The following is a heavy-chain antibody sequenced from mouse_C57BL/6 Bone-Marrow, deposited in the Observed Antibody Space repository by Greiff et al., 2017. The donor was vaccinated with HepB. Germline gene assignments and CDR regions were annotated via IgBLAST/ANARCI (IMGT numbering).Heavy chain of an antibody. Sequence: EVKLVESGGDLVKPGGSLKLSCAASGFTFSSYGMSWVRQTPDKRLEWVATISSGGSYTYYPDSVKGRFTISRDNAKNTLYLQMSSLKSEDTAMYYWARKGDYVFAYWGQGTLVTVSA. V-gene: IGHV5-6*01. CDR2: ISSGGSYT. D-gene: IGHD2-4*01. CDR1: GFTFSSYG. CDR3: ARKGDYVFAY. J-gene: IGHJ3*01.